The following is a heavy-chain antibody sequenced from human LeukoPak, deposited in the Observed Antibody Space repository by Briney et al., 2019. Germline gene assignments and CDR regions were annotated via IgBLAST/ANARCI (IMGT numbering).Heavy chain of an antibody. CDR3: ASFGDGAAKPYYYYYYMDV. D-gene: IGHD3-10*01. CDR1: GFTFSSYA. J-gene: IGHJ6*03. V-gene: IGHV3-30-3*01. CDR2: ISYDGSNK. Sequence: GGSLRLSCAASGFTFSSYAMHWVRQAPGKGLEWVAVISYDGSNKYYADSVKGRFTISRDNSKNTLYLQMNSLRAEDTAVYYCASFGDGAAKPYYYYYYMDVWGKGTTVTVSS.